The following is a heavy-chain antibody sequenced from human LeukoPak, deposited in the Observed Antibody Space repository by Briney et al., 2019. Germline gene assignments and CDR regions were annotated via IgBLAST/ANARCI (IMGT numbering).Heavy chain of an antibody. CDR3: ARVYEGTDH. J-gene: IGHJ4*02. D-gene: IGHD2/OR15-2a*01. CDR1: GFTFSSYS. Sequence: GGSLRLSCAASGFTFSSYSMNWVRQAPGKGLEWVSYISSSSSSTIYYADSVKGRFTISRDNSKNTLYLQMDSLRAEDTAVFYCARVYEGTDHWGQGTLVTVSS. CDR2: ISSSSSSTI. V-gene: IGHV3-48*01.